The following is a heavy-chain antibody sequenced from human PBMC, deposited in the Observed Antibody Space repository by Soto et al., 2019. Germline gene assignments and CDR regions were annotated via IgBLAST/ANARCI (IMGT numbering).Heavy chain of an antibody. CDR1: GGSISSSSYY. CDR3: ARKAVAATLIDYFDY. CDR2: IYYSGST. D-gene: IGHD2-15*01. V-gene: IGHV4-39*01. Sequence: SETLSLTCTVSGGSISSSSYYWGWIRQPPGKGLEWIGSIYYSGSTYYNPSLKSRVTISVDTSKNQFSLKLSSVTAADTAVYYCARKAVAATLIDYFDYWGQGTLVTVSS. J-gene: IGHJ4*02.